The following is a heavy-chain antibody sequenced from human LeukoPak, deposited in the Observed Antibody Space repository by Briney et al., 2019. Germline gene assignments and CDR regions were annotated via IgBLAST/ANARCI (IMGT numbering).Heavy chain of an antibody. CDR1: GGSISSSSYY. Sequence: SETLSLTCTVSGGSISSSSYYWGWIRQLPGKGLEWVGSIYYSGSTYYNPSLKSRVTISVDTSKNQFSLKLSSVTAADTAVYYCARLEGGDYGDYWGQGTLVTVSS. CDR3: ARLEGGDYGDY. CDR2: IYYSGST. J-gene: IGHJ4*02. V-gene: IGHV4-39*01. D-gene: IGHD3-16*01.